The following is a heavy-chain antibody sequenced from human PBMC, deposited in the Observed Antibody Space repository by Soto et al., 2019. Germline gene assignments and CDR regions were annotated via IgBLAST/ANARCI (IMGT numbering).Heavy chain of an antibody. CDR1: GFTPRTYT. CDR2: ISMSSSDR. J-gene: IGHJ4*01. Sequence: GGSLRLSCAASGFTPRTYTMNWVRQAPGKGLEWVSSISMSSSDRYYADSVRGRFTISRDNAKNALYLQMNSLRADDTAVYFCVRGMNPLFGGQGTLVTVSS. V-gene: IGHV3-21*06. CDR3: VRGMNPLF.